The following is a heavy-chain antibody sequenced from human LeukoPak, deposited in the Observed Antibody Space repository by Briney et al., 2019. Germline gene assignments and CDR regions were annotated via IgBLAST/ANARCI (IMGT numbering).Heavy chain of an antibody. Sequence: GGSLRPSCAASGFTFSSYWMHWVRQAPGKGLVWVSRINSDGSSTSYADSVKGRFTISRDNAKNTLYLQMNSLRAEDTAVYYCARGWYRGVTFDYWGQGTLVTVSS. D-gene: IGHD6-19*01. CDR1: GFTFSSYW. CDR2: INSDGSST. J-gene: IGHJ4*02. V-gene: IGHV3-74*01. CDR3: ARGWYRGVTFDY.